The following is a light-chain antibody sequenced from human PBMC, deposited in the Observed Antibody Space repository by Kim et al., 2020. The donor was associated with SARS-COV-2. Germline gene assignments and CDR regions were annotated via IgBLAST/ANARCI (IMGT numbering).Light chain of an antibody. J-gene: IGLJ3*02. CDR1: SLRSYY. Sequence: SELTQDPAVSVALGQTVRITCQGDSLRSYYASWYQQKPGQAPVLVIFAKNNRPSGIPDRISGSSSGNTASLTISGAQAEDEADYYCKSRDSSGNRLVFGGGTQLTVL. CDR3: KSRDSSGNRLV. CDR2: AKN. V-gene: IGLV3-19*01.